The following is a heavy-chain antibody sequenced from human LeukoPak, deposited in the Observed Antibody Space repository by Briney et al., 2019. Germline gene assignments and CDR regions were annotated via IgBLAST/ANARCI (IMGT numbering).Heavy chain of an antibody. V-gene: IGHV4-59*01. CDR3: ARSREPLKGYIEMDAFDI. D-gene: IGHD5-18*01. CDR1: GGSISSYY. CDR2: IYYSGST. Sequence: PSETLSLTCTVSGGSISSYYWSWIRQPPGKGLEWIGYIYYSGSTNYNPSLKSRVTISVDTSKNQFSLKLSSVTAADTAVYYCARSREPLKGYIEMDAFDIWGQGTMVTVSS. J-gene: IGHJ3*02.